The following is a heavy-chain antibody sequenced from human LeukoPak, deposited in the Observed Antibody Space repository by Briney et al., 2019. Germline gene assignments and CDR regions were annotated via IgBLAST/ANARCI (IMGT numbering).Heavy chain of an antibody. D-gene: IGHD2-2*01. CDR3: ARANFLYCSSTTCLFDY. Sequence: ASVKVSCKASGYTFTDYYMHWVRQAPGQGFEWMGWINPNDGDTNHAQKFQGRVTMIRDTSISTAHMEVSRLRSDDTAVYYCARANFLYCSSTTCLFDYWGQGTLVTVSS. V-gene: IGHV1-2*02. CDR2: INPNDGDT. J-gene: IGHJ4*02. CDR1: GYTFTDYY.